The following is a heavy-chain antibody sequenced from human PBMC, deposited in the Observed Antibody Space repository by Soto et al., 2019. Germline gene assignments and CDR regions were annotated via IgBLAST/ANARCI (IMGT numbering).Heavy chain of an antibody. Sequence: PSETLSLTCTVSGASISYYYWTWIRQPEGKGLEWIGNIHNGGSTNYNPSLRSRVTISVDTSKNQFSLRLSSVTAADTAVYYCARDDSGGFGSYYYYGMDVWGQGTTVTRLL. CDR3: ARDDSGGFGSYYYYGMDV. D-gene: IGHD2-8*02. J-gene: IGHJ6*02. V-gene: IGHV4-59*01. CDR2: IHNGGST. CDR1: GASISYYY.